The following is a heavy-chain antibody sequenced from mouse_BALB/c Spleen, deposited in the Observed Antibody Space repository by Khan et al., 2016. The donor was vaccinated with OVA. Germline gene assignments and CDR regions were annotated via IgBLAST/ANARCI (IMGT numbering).Heavy chain of an antibody. J-gene: IGHJ3*01. CDR1: GYTFTSYW. CDR3: VNHGSSSAWFTY. D-gene: IGHD1-1*01. CDR2: INPSTGYT. V-gene: IGHV1-7*01. Sequence: QVQLKESGAELAKPGASVKMSCKASGYTFTSYWMHWVKQRPGQGLEWIGYINPSTGYTEYKQKFKDKATFTADKSSSTAYMQLSSLTSEDSAVDYCVNHGSSSAWFTYWGQGTLVTVSA.